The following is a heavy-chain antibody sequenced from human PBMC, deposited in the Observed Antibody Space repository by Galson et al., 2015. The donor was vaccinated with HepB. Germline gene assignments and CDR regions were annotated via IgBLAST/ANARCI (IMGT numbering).Heavy chain of an antibody. J-gene: IGHJ6*02. CDR3: ARDLSGITIFGVVINYYGMDV. CDR1: GYTFTSYG. D-gene: IGHD3-3*01. V-gene: IGHV1-18*04. Sequence: SVKVSCKASGYTFTSYGISWVRQAPGQGLEWMGWISAYNGNTNYAQKLQGRVTMTTDTSTSTAYMELRSLRSDDTAVYYCARDLSGITIFGVVINYYGMDVWGQGTTVTASS. CDR2: ISAYNGNT.